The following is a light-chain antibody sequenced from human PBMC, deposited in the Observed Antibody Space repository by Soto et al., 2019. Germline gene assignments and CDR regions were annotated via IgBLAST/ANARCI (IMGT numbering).Light chain of an antibody. CDR2: GAS. Sequence: EIVLTQSPGTLSLSPGERATLSCRASQIVSSTYLAWFQQKPGQAPRLLIYGASSRATGIPDRFSCSGSGTDFTLTISRLEPEDFAVYYCQQYGSSSLTFGQGTKVDIK. V-gene: IGKV3-20*01. CDR1: QIVSSTY. J-gene: IGKJ1*01. CDR3: QQYGSSSLT.